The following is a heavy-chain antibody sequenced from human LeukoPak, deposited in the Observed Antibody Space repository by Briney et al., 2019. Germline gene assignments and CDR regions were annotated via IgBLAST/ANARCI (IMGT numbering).Heavy chain of an antibody. CDR3: ARSPPSIAAAATYNWFDP. CDR1: GYTFTGYY. J-gene: IGHJ5*02. Sequence: ASVKVSCKASGYTFTGYYMHWVRQAPGHGLEWMGWINPNSGGTNYAQKFQGRVTMTRDTSISTAYMELSRLRSDDTAVYYCARSPPSIAAAATYNWFDPWGQGTLVTVSS. D-gene: IGHD6-13*01. CDR2: INPNSGGT. V-gene: IGHV1-2*02.